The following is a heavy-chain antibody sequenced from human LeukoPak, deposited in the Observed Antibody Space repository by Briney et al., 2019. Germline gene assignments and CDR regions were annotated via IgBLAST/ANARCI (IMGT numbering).Heavy chain of an antibody. D-gene: IGHD3-10*01. CDR1: GGSISSSSYY. V-gene: IGHV4-39*01. CDR3: ARTRYYYNSRSYGAPYYFGY. J-gene: IGHJ4*02. CDR2: IYYSGST. Sequence: SETLSLTCTVSGGSISSSSYYWGWIRQPPGKGLEWIGSIYYSGSTYYNPSLKSRVTISVDTSKNQFSLKLSSVTAADTAVYYCARTRYYYNSRSYGAPYYFGYWGQGALVTVSS.